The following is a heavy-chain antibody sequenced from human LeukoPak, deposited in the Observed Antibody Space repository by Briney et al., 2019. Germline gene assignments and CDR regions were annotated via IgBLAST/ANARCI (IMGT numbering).Heavy chain of an antibody. D-gene: IGHD6-25*01. CDR3: ARVLTAAGLDF. Sequence: PSETLSLTCTVSGGSIIASRTWGWVRQAPGKGLEWIGNIHDDGRTASNLSLKSRVIISLDTSKNQFSLKVSSVTAADTAFYYCARVLTAAGLDFWGQGTLVTVSS. J-gene: IGHJ4*02. CDR2: IHDDGRT. CDR1: GGSIIASRT. V-gene: IGHV4-39*07.